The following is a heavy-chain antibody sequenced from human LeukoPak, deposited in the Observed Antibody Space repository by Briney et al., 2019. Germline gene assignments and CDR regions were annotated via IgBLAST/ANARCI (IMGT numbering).Heavy chain of an antibody. Sequence: PGGSLRLSCAASGFTFSSYAMSWVRQAPGKGLEWVSAISGSGGSTYYADSVKGRFTISRDNSKNTLYLQMNSLRAEDTAVYYCAKDPSHIVVVTVDDYWGQGTLVTVSS. CDR3: AKDPSHIVVVTVDDY. V-gene: IGHV3-23*01. D-gene: IGHD2-21*02. CDR1: GFTFSSYA. CDR2: ISGSGGST. J-gene: IGHJ4*02.